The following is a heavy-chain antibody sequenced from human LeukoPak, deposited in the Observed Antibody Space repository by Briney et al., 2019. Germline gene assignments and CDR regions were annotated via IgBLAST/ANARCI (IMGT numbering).Heavy chain of an antibody. J-gene: IGHJ6*02. D-gene: IGHD3-10*01. Sequence: APVKACCNASGYTFSSYFMHWVRQAPGQGLEWMGIINPGGGATSYAQKFQGRVTMTRDTSTSTVYMELSSLRSEDTAVYYCARPYYYGSGSYYTPFPHGMDVWGQGTRVTVSS. V-gene: IGHV1-46*01. CDR3: ARPYYYGSGSYYTPFPHGMDV. CDR2: INPGGGAT. CDR1: GYTFSSYF.